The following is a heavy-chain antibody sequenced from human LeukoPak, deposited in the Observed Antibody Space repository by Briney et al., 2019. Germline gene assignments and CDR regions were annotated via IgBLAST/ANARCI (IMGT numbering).Heavy chain of an antibody. CDR2: SYYSRST. CDR1: GGSVSRSSYY. D-gene: IGHD4-17*01. J-gene: IGHJ4*02. Sequence: PPETLSHTCTVSGGSVSRSSYYWGWIRRPPGKGLEWIGSSYYSRSTFYNSSNPSLKSRVTISIDTSKNQFSLRLSSVTAADTAVYYCARQHTVDLNYFDYWGQGTLVTVSS. V-gene: IGHV4-39*01. CDR3: ARQHTVDLNYFDY.